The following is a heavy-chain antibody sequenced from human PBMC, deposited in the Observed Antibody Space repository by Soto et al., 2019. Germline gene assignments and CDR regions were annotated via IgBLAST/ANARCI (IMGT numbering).Heavy chain of an antibody. J-gene: IGHJ4*02. CDR2: ISGSGDSA. Sequence: AQLLESGGGLVQPGGSLRLSCAASGFTFRDYAMNWVRQAPGKGLEWVSDISGSGDSARYADSVKGRFIISRDNSRDTLYLQMNSLRVDDTAVYYCGKERRGSGWSVCNFWGQGTLVTVSS. V-gene: IGHV3-23*01. CDR1: GFTFRDYA. CDR3: GKERRGSGWSVCNF. D-gene: IGHD6-19*01.